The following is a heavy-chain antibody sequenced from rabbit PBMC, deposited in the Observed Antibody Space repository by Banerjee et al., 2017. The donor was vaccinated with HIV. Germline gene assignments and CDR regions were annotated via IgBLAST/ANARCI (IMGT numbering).Heavy chain of an antibody. J-gene: IGHJ4*01. D-gene: IGHD7-1*01. CDR1: GFTLSSYY. V-gene: IGHV1S7*01. CDR2: IDPIFSTT. CDR3: VRDYRFYFNL. Sequence: QLEESAGGLVQPGGSLRLSCKASGFTLSSYYMNWVRQAPGKGLEWIGYIDPIFSTTHYANWVNGRFTISSHNAQNTLYLQLNSLTAADTATYFCVRDYRFYFNLWGPGTLVTVS.